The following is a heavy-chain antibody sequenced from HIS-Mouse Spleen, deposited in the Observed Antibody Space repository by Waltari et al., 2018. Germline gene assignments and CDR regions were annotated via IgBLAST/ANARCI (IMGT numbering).Heavy chain of an antibody. J-gene: IGHJ3*02. CDR1: GYTFTGYY. Sequence: QVQLVQSGAEVKKPGASVKVSCKASGYTFTGYYMHWVRQAPGQGLEWMGWSNPNRGGTNYAQKLQGRVTMTRDTSISTAYMELSRLRSDDTAVYYCAEVDGTTHAFDIWGQGTMVTVSS. V-gene: IGHV1-2*02. CDR2: SNPNRGGT. D-gene: IGHD1-26*01. CDR3: AEVDGTTHAFDI.